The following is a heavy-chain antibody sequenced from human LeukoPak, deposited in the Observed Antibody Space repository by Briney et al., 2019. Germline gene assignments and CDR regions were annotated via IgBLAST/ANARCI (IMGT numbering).Heavy chain of an antibody. J-gene: IGHJ6*03. CDR1: GFIFSNYA. CDR2: ISGSGDTT. D-gene: IGHD3-10*02. CDR3: AKEACSGTNCIYYFMDV. V-gene: IGHV3-23*01. Sequence: HPGGSLRLSCATSGFIFSNYAVNWVRQAPGKGLEWVSIISGSGDTTYYADSVKGRFTISRDNSKNTLYLQMNSLRAEDTAVYYCAKEACSGTNCIYYFMDVWGKGTTVTVSS.